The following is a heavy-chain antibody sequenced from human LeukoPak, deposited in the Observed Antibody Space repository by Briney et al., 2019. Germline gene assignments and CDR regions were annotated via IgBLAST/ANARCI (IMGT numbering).Heavy chain of an antibody. D-gene: IGHD3-3*01. CDR2: IYYSGST. Sequence: SETLSLTCTVSGGSISSGGYYWSWLRQHPGKGLEWIGYIYYSGSTYYNPSLKSRVTISVDTSKNQFSLKLSSVTAADTAVYYCARDAMYDFWSGYSTVYYYYGMDVWGQGTTVTVSS. CDR1: GGSISSGGYY. CDR3: ARDAMYDFWSGYSTVYYYYGMDV. J-gene: IGHJ6*02. V-gene: IGHV4-31*03.